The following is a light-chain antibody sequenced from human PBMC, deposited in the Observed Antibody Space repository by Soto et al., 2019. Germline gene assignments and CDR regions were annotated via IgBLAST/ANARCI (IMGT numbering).Light chain of an antibody. CDR2: EVD. CDR1: SNDIGTYDY. Sequence: QSALAQPPSASGSLGHSVTISCTGTSNDIGTYDYVSWYQQHPGRAPKLILFEVDKRPSGVPDRFSGSKSGTTASLIVSGLQPDDEAEYHCTSYTGNDFTFVFGTGTKVTVL. CDR3: TSYTGNDFTFV. J-gene: IGLJ1*01. V-gene: IGLV2-8*01.